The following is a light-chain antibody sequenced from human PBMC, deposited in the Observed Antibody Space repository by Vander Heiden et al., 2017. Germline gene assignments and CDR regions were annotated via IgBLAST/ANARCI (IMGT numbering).Light chain of an antibody. CDR1: QSISSY. Sequence: DIQMTKSPSSLSASVGDRVTITCRASQSISSYLNWYQHKPGKAPKLLIYLASSLQSGVPSRFSGRGSGTDFTLTISSLQPEDFATYYCQQSYGSLSTFGQGTKLQIK. CDR3: QQSYGSLST. CDR2: LAS. V-gene: IGKV1-39*01. J-gene: IGKJ2*01.